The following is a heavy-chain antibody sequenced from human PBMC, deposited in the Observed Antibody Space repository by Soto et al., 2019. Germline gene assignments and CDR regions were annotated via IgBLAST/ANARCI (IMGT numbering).Heavy chain of an antibody. V-gene: IGHV3-74*01. CDR3: VRGRSGSYYDF. D-gene: IGHD1-26*01. Sequence: EAQLVESGGGLVQPGGSVRLSCAASGFIFSNYWMHWVRQAPGKGLVWVSRINSDGSSTSYADSVKGRCTISRDNARNTLYLQMNSLRAEDTAVYYCVRGRSGSYYDFWGQGTLVTVSS. CDR2: INSDGSST. CDR1: GFIFSNYW. J-gene: IGHJ4*02.